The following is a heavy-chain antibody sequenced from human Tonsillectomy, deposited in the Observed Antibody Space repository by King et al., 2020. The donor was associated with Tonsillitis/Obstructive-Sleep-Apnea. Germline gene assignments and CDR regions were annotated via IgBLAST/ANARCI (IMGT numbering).Heavy chain of an antibody. V-gene: IGHV3-33*01. CDR3: VRDRGYSGYNVPITWFDY. Sequence: VQLQESGGGVVQPGRSLRLSCAASGFTFSSYGMHWVRQAPGKGPEWVAVIWFDGSNKYYADSVKGRFAISRDKAKNTLSLEMNSLRAEDTAVYYCVRDRGYSGYNVPITWFDYWGLGTLVTVSS. D-gene: IGHD5-12*01. CDR1: GFTFSSYG. J-gene: IGHJ4*02. CDR2: IWFDGSNK.